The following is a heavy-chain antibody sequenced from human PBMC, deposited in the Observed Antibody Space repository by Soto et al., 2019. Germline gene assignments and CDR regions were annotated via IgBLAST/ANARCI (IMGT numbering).Heavy chain of an antibody. Sequence: EVQLLESGGGLVQPGGSLRLSCAASGFTFSSNAMSWVRQAPGKGLEWVSTFGTSGGNTYYPDSIQGRFTISRDISKNSLYLQMNSLRVEDTAVYYCARRSSGRTYSFDFWGQGTLVTVSS. J-gene: IGHJ4*02. CDR1: GFTFSSNA. CDR3: ARRSSGRTYSFDF. CDR2: FGTSGGNT. V-gene: IGHV3-23*01. D-gene: IGHD6-19*01.